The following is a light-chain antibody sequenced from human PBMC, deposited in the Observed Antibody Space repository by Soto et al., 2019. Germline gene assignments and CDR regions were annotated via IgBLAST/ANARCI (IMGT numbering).Light chain of an antibody. Sequence: EIVWTQSLGTLSLSPGQRATLSCRASQSVSSSYLAWYQQKPGQAPRLLLYGASSRAPGIPDRFSGSGSGTDFPLTISRLEPEDFAVYYCHQYGSSPFTFGPGTKVDIK. V-gene: IGKV3-20*01. CDR2: GAS. J-gene: IGKJ3*01. CDR3: HQYGSSPFT. CDR1: QSVSSSY.